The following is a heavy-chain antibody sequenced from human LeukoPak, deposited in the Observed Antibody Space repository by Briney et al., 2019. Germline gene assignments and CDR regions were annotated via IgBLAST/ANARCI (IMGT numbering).Heavy chain of an antibody. CDR1: GFSFDDYD. V-gene: IGHV3-9*01. CDR2: IRWKSGAS. D-gene: IGHD5-12*01. CDR3: AKVMGGYGGGFDH. Sequence: GRSLRLSCAASGFSFDDYDMHWVRQAPGKGLEWVSGIRWKSGASDYADSVRGRFTISKDNAKNSLYLQLNSLRVEDTALYYRAKVMGGYGGGFDHWGQGTLVIVSS. J-gene: IGHJ4*02.